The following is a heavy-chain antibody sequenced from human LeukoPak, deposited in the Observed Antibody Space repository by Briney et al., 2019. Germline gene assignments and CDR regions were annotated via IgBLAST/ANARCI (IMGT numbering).Heavy chain of an antibody. CDR1: GFTFDDYA. CDR2: ISWNSGSI. Sequence: PGRSLRLSCAASGFTFDDYAMHWVRQAPGKGLEWVSGISWNSGSIGYADSVKGRFTISRDNAKNSLYLQMNSLRAEDTAVYYCARDRRLYGDYVDYWGQGTLVTVSS. V-gene: IGHV3-9*01. D-gene: IGHD4-17*01. J-gene: IGHJ4*02. CDR3: ARDRRLYGDYVDY.